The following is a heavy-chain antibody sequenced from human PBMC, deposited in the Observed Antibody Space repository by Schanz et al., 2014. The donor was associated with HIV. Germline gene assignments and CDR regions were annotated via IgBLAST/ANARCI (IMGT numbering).Heavy chain of an antibody. CDR3: ARGECDFWSGYCPHFHYFDLDV. CDR2: IIRIFGSA. Sequence: QVQLVQSGAEVKKPGSSVTVSCTASGGTLSNYGISWVRQAPGQGLEWMGGIIRIFGSANYAPKFQDKVTITADESTSTAYMELSSLRSEDTAVYYCARGECDFWSGYCPHFHYFDLDVWGPGTSVTVSS. V-gene: IGHV1-69*01. CDR1: GGTLSNYG. D-gene: IGHD3-3*01. J-gene: IGHJ6*02.